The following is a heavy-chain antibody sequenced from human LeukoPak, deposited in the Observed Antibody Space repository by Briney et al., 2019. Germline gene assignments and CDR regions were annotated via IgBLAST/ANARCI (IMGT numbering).Heavy chain of an antibody. CDR2: INHSGST. CDR1: GGSLSGYY. Sequence: SETLSLTCAVYGGSLSGYYWSWIRQCPEKGLEWIGEINHSGSTNYNPSLKSRVTISVDTSKNQFSLKLSSVTAADTAVYYCARDPGPLTYYYGSGSYYNYYGMDVWGQGTTVTVSS. D-gene: IGHD3-10*01. V-gene: IGHV4-34*01. J-gene: IGHJ6*02. CDR3: ARDPGPLTYYYGSGSYYNYYGMDV.